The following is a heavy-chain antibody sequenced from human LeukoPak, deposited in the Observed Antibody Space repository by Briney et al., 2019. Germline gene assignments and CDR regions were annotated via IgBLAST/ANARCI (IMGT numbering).Heavy chain of an antibody. D-gene: IGHD3-10*01. CDR2: MNPNSGNT. V-gene: IGHV1-8*03. Sequence: ASVKVSCKASGYTFTSYDINWVRQATGQGLEWMGWMNPNSGNTGYAQKFQGRVTITRNTSISTAYMELSSLRSEDTAVYYCARGLGFYYYYYMDVWGKGTTVTVSS. J-gene: IGHJ6*03. CDR1: GYTFTSYD. CDR3: ARGLGFYYYYYMDV.